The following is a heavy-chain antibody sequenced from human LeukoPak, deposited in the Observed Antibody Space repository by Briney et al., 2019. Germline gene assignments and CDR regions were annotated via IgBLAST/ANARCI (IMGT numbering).Heavy chain of an antibody. CDR2: INHSGST. V-gene: IGHV4-34*01. CDR3: ARDHHCSSTSCPGHYFDY. J-gene: IGHJ4*02. CDR1: GGSISSYY. D-gene: IGHD2-2*01. Sequence: SETLSLTCTVSGGSISSYYWSWIRQPPGKGLEWIGEINHSGSTNYNPSLKSRVTISVDTSKNQFSLKLSSVTAADTAVYYCARDHHCSSTSCPGHYFDYWGQGTLVTVSS.